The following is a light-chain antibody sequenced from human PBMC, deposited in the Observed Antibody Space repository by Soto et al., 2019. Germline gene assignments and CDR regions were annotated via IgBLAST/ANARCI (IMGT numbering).Light chain of an antibody. CDR1: NSDVGGHNY. V-gene: IGLV2-8*01. J-gene: IGLJ1*01. CDR3: KSYAGSNTYV. Sequence: QSVLTQPASVSGSPGQSITISCTGSNSDVGGHNYISWYQHHPGKVPKLIIYEASSRPSGVPDRFSGSKSGNTASLTVSGLQAADEADYFCKSYAGSNTYVFGSGTKLTVL. CDR2: EAS.